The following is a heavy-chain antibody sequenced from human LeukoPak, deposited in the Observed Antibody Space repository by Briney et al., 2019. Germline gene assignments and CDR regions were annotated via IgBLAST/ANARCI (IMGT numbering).Heavy chain of an antibody. CDR1: GFIFSSYG. J-gene: IGHJ4*02. CDR3: ARAFGDNVSSAPLIDY. CDR2: IWFDGTKK. Sequence: GGSLRLSCAASGFIFSSYGMHWVRQAPGKGPEWVAVIWFDGTKKYSPDSVKGRVTISRDNSKNTLYLQMNSLRVEDTAVYYCARAFGDNVSSAPLIDYWGQGTLVTVSS. V-gene: IGHV3-33*01. D-gene: IGHD2-21*02.